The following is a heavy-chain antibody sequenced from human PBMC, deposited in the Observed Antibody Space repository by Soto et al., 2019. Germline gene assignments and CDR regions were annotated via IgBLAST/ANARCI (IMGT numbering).Heavy chain of an antibody. CDR1: GGSISSGGYY. J-gene: IGHJ5*02. Sequence: SETLSLTCTVSGGSISSGGYYWSWIRQHPGKGLEWIGYIYYSGSTYYNPSLKSRVTISVDTSKNQFSLKLSSVTAADTAVYYCARYCSGGSCYAGGWFDPWGQGTLVTVS. V-gene: IGHV4-31*03. D-gene: IGHD2-15*01. CDR2: IYYSGST. CDR3: ARYCSGGSCYAGGWFDP.